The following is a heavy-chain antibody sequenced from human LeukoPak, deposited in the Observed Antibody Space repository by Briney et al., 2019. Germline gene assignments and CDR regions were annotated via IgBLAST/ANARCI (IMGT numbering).Heavy chain of an antibody. D-gene: IGHD6-6*01. V-gene: IGHV3-33*01. CDR2: IWYDGSNK. Sequence: GGSLRLSCAASGFTFSSYGMHWVRQAPGKGLEWVAVIWYDGSNKYYADSVKGRFTISRDNSKNTLYLQMNSLRAEDTAVYYCAREPGEQLGFDYWGQGTLVTVSS. J-gene: IGHJ4*02. CDR3: AREPGEQLGFDY. CDR1: GFTFSSYG.